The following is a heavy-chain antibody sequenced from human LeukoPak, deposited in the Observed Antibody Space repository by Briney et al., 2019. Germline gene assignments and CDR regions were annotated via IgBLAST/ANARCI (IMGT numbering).Heavy chain of an antibody. J-gene: IGHJ3*02. Sequence: GGSLRLSCAASGFTFSDYYMSWIRQAPGKGLEWVSYISHRVSDVQYADSVKGRFTLSRDNAKNSLYLQMNSLRAEDTAVYYCARAKSVGATSAFDIWGQGTMVTVSS. V-gene: IGHV3-11*04. CDR2: ISHRVSDV. CDR3: ARAKSVGATSAFDI. CDR1: GFTFSDYY. D-gene: IGHD1-26*01.